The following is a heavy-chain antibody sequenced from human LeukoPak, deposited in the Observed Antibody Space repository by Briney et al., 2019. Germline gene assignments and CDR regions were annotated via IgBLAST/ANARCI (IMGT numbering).Heavy chain of an antibody. J-gene: IGHJ5*02. Sequence: PSETLSLTCTISGGSISSGDYYWSWIRQPPGKGLEWIGYIYYSGSTYYNPSLKSRVTISVDTSKNQFSLKLSSVTAADTAVYYCAKDYGDSGNNWFDPWGQGTLVIVSS. CDR1: GGSISSGDYY. D-gene: IGHD4-17*01. V-gene: IGHV4-30-4*01. CDR2: IYYSGST. CDR3: AKDYGDSGNNWFDP.